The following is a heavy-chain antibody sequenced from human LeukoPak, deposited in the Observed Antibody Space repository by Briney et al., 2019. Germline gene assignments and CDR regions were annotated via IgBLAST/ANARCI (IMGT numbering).Heavy chain of an antibody. J-gene: IGHJ5*02. CDR2: INHSGST. CDR1: GGSSSGYY. V-gene: IGHV4-34*01. D-gene: IGHD3-10*01. CDR3: ARGRITMVRGVIRGWFDP. Sequence: SETLSLTCAVYGGSSSGYYWSWIRQPPGKGLEWIGEINHSGSTNYNPSLKSRVTISVDTSKNQFSLKLSSVTAADTAVYYCARGRITMVRGVIRGWFDPWGQGTLVTVSS.